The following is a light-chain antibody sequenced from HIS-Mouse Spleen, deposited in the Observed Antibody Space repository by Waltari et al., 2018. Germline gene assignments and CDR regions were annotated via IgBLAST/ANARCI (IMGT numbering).Light chain of an antibody. J-gene: IGLJ3*02. CDR3: CSYAGSSTYWV. CDR1: SSDVGSYNL. Sequence: QSALTQPASVSGSPGQSITISCTGTSSDVGSYNLVSWYQQHPGKAPKLRIYEGSKRPSGVSTRFSGSKSGNTASLTISGLQAEDEADYYCCSYAGSSTYWVFGGGTKLTVL. CDR2: EGS. V-gene: IGLV2-23*01.